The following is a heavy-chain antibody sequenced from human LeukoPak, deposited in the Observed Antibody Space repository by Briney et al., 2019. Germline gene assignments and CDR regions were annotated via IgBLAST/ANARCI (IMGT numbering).Heavy chain of an antibody. CDR3: ARSAPRLFDY. J-gene: IGHJ4*02. Sequence: SETLSLTCTVSGRSISSSSYYWGWIRQPPGKGLEWVGSIYYSGSTYYNPSLKSLVTISVDTSKNQFSLKLSSVTAADTAVYYCARSAPRLFDYWGQGTLVTVSS. CDR2: IYYSGST. V-gene: IGHV4-39*07. CDR1: GRSISSSSYY.